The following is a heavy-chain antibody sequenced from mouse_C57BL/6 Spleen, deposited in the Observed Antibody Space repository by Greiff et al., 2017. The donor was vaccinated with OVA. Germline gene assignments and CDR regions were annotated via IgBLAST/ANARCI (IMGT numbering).Heavy chain of an antibody. J-gene: IGHJ2*01. CDR1: GFSLSTSGMG. CDR2: IYWDDDK. V-gene: IGHV8-12*01. CDR3: ARSSDGSGDFDY. Sequence: QVTLKVSGPGILQSSQTLSLTCSFSGFSLSTSGMGVSWIRQPSGKGLEWLAHIYWDDDKRYNPSLKSRLTISKDTTRNQVFLKSTSVDTAETATYDCARSSDGSGDFDYWGQGTTLTVPS. D-gene: IGHD1-1*01.